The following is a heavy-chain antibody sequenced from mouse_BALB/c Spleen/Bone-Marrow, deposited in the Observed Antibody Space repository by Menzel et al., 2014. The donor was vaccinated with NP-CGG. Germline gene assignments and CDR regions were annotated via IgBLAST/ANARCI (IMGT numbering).Heavy chain of an antibody. V-gene: IGHV4-1*02. CDR1: GFDFSRYW. Sequence: EVQLQQSGGGLVQPGGSLKLSCAASGFDFSRYWMSWVRQAPGKGLEWIGEINPDSSTINYMPSLKDKFIISRDNAKNTLYLQMSKVRSEDTALYYCSRLYYYGNFAYWGQGTLVTVSA. D-gene: IGHD1-1*01. J-gene: IGHJ3*01. CDR2: INPDSSTI. CDR3: SRLYYYGNFAY.